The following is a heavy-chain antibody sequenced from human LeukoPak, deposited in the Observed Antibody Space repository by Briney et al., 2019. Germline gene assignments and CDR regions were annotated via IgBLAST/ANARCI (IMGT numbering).Heavy chain of an antibody. V-gene: IGHV3-23*01. CDR1: GVTFSTYA. J-gene: IGHJ3*02. CDR3: ARGQNFLLTPFAFAI. D-gene: IGHD4/OR15-4a*01. CDR2: LSGSGGST. Sequence: GGSLRLSCAPSGVTFSTYAMSWVRQAPGKGLEWVSGLSGSGGSTYYADSVKGRFTISRDNTKNTLSLQMNRMSDEDTAVYYCARGQNFLLTPFAFAIWGQGTMVTVSS.